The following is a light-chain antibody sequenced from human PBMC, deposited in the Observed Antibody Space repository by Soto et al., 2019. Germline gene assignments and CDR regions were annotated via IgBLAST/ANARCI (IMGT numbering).Light chain of an antibody. J-gene: IGLJ2*01. CDR3: AAWDDSLSGLV. CDR1: SSNIGINF. V-gene: IGLV1-47*01. CDR2: SNN. Sequence: QSVLTQPPSASGAPGQRVTISCSGSSSNIGINFVYWYQQLPGTAPKLLIYSNNQRPSGVPDRFSGSKSGTSASLAISGLRSEDEADYHCAAWDDSLSGLVFGGGTKLTVL.